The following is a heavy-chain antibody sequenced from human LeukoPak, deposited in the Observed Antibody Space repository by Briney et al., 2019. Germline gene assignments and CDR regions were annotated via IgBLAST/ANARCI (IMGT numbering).Heavy chain of an antibody. D-gene: IGHD6-19*01. J-gene: IGHJ4*02. CDR2: TSWNSGTV. V-gene: IGHV3-9*01. Sequence: GGSLRLSCAASGFTFDDYGMHWVRQAQGKGLEWVSGTSWNSGTVVYADSGRGRFTIFRDNAKNAVYLQMNRLKAEDTAPYYCAKGGHSSGWYGDHWGQGTLVTVSS. CDR1: GFTFDDYG. CDR3: AKGGHSSGWYGDH.